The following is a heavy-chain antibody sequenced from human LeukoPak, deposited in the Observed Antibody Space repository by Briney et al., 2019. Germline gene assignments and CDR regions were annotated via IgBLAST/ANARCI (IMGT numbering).Heavy chain of an antibody. CDR2: IYYSGST. Sequence: SETLSLTCTVSGGTISRYYWSWIRQPPGKGLEWIGYIYYSGSTNYNPSLKSRVTISVDTPKNQFSLKLSSVTAADTAVYYCARDTDSYGYSWFDPWGQGTLVTVSS. V-gene: IGHV4-59*01. CDR1: GGTISRYY. D-gene: IGHD5-18*01. CDR3: ARDTDSYGYSWFDP. J-gene: IGHJ5*02.